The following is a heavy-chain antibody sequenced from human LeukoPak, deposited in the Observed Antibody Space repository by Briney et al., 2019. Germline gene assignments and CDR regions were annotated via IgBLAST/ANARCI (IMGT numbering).Heavy chain of an antibody. CDR3: ARGSATKQYSSGWAA. D-gene: IGHD6-19*01. Sequence: GSLRLSCAASGFTFSTYAMSWVRQAPGKGLEWIGEINHSGSTNYNPSLKSRVTISVDTSKNQFSLKLSSVTAADTAVYYCARGSATKQYSSGWAAWGQGTLVTVSS. J-gene: IGHJ5*02. CDR2: INHSGST. CDR1: GFTFSTYA. V-gene: IGHV4-34*01.